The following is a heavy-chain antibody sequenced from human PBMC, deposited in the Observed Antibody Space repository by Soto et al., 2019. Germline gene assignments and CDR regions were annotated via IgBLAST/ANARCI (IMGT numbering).Heavy chain of an antibody. CDR1: GGSFSGYY. V-gene: IGHV4-34*01. D-gene: IGHD6-6*01. CDR2: INHSGST. Sequence: SETLSLTCAVYGGSFSGYYWSWIRQPPGKGLEWIGEINHSGSTNYNPSLKSRVTISVDTSKNQFSLKLSSVTAADTAVYYCAVGRQLVTRWYFDYWGQGTLVTVSS. J-gene: IGHJ4*02. CDR3: AVGRQLVTRWYFDY.